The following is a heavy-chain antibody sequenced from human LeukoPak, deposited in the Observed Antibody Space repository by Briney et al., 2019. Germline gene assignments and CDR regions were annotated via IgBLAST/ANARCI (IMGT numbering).Heavy chain of an antibody. V-gene: IGHV3-74*01. CDR2: INNDGSSI. CDR3: ARVSAPGTSGWYFGY. J-gene: IGHJ4*02. Sequence: GGSLRLSCASSGFTFSFYWMHWVRQAPGKGLVWVSRINNDGSSISYAGSVKGRFTISRDNAKNTLYLQMNSLRDEDTAMYYCARVSAPGTSGWYFGYWGQGTLVTVSS. CDR1: GFTFSFYW. D-gene: IGHD6-19*01.